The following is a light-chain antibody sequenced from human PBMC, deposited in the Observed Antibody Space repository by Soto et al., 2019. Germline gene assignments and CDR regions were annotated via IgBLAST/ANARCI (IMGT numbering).Light chain of an antibody. J-gene: IGKJ1*01. CDR3: MQPLQTPWT. CDR1: QSLLHSSGYNY. V-gene: IGKV2-28*01. Sequence: DIVMTQSPLSLRVTPGEPASISCRSSQSLLHSSGYNYLHWYLQKPVQSPQLLISLGSDRSSGVPDRFSGSGSGTDFTLNISRVEAEDVGVYYCMQPLQTPWTFGQGTKVEIK. CDR2: LGS.